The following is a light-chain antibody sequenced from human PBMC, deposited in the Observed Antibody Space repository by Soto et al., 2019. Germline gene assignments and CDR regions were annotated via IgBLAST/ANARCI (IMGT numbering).Light chain of an antibody. CDR1: QGISSY. J-gene: IGKJ4*01. Sequence: AIRMTQSPSSVSASTGDRVTITCRASQGISSYLAWYQQKPWKAPKLLISAASTLQSGVPSRFSGSGSGTDFTLTIICLQSEDFATYYCQQYYSYPLTFAGGTKVEIK. V-gene: IGKV1-8*01. CDR3: QQYYSYPLT. CDR2: AAS.